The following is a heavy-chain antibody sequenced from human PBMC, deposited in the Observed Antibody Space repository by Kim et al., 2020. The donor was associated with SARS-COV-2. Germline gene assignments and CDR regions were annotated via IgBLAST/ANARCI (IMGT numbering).Heavy chain of an antibody. CDR3: AKSRGSEQIVVVVADFFDY. V-gene: IGHV3-30*18. J-gene: IGHJ4*02. CDR2: ISYDGSNK. Sequence: GGSLRLSCAASGFTFSSYGMHWVRQAPGKGLEWVAVISYDGSNKYYADSVKGRFTISRDNSKNTLYLQMNSLRAEDTAVYYCAKSRGSEQIVVVVADFFDYWGQGTLVTVSS. D-gene: IGHD2-15*01. CDR1: GFTFSSYG.